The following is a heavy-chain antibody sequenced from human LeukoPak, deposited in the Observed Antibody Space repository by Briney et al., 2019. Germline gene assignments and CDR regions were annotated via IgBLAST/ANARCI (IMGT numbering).Heavy chain of an antibody. CDR1: GGSIRGYY. CDR3: ARSSVPYYYYSYYMDV. D-gene: IGHD3-22*01. V-gene: IGHV4-59*01. J-gene: IGHJ6*03. CDR2: IYYSGTT. Sequence: SETLSLTCNVSGGSIRGYYWSWIRQPPGKGLEWIGFIYYSGTTNYNPSLKSRVTISVDTSKNHFSLKLSSVTAADTAVYYCARSSVPYYYYSYYMDVWGNGTTVTVSS.